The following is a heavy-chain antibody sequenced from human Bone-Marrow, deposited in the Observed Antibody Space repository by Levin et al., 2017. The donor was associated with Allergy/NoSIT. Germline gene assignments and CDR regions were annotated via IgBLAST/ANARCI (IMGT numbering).Heavy chain of an antibody. CDR3: ARDGPHITMVQGVIINPYYYYMDV. D-gene: IGHD3-10*01. Sequence: GGSLRLSCAASGFTFSSYWMSWVRQAPGKGLEWVANIKQDGSEKYYVDSVKGRFTISRDNAKNSLYLQMNSLRAEDTAVYYCARDGPHITMVQGVIINPYYYYMDVWGKGTTVTVSS. V-gene: IGHV3-7*03. J-gene: IGHJ6*03. CDR1: GFTFSSYW. CDR2: IKQDGSEK.